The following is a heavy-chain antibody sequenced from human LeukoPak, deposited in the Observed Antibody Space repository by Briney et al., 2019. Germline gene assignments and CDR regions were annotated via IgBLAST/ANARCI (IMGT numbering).Heavy chain of an antibody. CDR1: GFTFSSYS. V-gene: IGHV3-21*01. CDR2: ISSSSSYI. D-gene: IGHD6-6*01. J-gene: IGHJ4*02. Sequence: GGSLRLSCAASGFTFSSYSMNWVRQAPGKGLEWVSSISSSSSYIYYADSVKGRFTISRDNAKNSLYLQMNSLRAEDTAVYYYASPIAARLSLDYWGQGTLVTVSS. CDR3: ASPIAARLSLDY.